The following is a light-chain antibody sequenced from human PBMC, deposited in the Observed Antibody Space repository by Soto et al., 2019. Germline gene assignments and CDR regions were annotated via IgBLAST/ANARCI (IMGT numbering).Light chain of an antibody. CDR2: DAS. CDR1: QSVSSY. V-gene: IGKV3-11*01. J-gene: IGKJ4*01. Sequence: EIVLTQSPATLSLSPGERATLSCRASQSVSSYLAWYQQKPGQAPRLLIYDASNRATGIPARFSGSGSGTDFTLTISSLEPEDFALYYCQQRSNWPLTFGGETKVEIK. CDR3: QQRSNWPLT.